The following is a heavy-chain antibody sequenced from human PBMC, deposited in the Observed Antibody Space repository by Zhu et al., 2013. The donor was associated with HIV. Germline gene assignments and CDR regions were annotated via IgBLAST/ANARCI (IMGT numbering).Heavy chain of an antibody. CDR3: ARVYSSSAQFFDY. CDR2: INPSDGST. D-gene: IGHD6-6*01. V-gene: IGHV1-46*01. Sequence: QVQLVQSGAEVKKPGASVKVSCKASGYSFTSYYLHWVRQAPGQGLEWMGIINPSDGSTTYAQKFQGRVTMTRDTSISTAYMELSRLRSDDTAVYYCARVYSSSAQFFDYWGQGTLVTVSS. J-gene: IGHJ4*02. CDR1: GYSFTSYY.